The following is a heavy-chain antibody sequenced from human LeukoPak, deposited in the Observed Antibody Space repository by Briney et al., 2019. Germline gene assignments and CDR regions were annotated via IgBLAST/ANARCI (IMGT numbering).Heavy chain of an antibody. CDR2: LSSSGGNP. V-gene: IGHV3-23*01. D-gene: IGHD3-3*01. CDR1: GFTFDNYA. Sequence: GGSLRLSCAASGFTFDNYAMNWVRQAPGKGLEWVSSLSSSGGNPNYADSVKGRFTISRDNSKNTLFLQMNSLRAEDTALYSCVECARKPEGGSGWCNWFDTWGQGTQVTVSS. J-gene: IGHJ5*02. CDR3: VECARKPEGGSGWCNWFDT.